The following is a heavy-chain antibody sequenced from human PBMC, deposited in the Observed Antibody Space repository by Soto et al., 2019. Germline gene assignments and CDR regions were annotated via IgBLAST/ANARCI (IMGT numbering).Heavy chain of an antibody. CDR2: IFYSGPT. D-gene: IGHD3-22*01. Sequence: SETLSLTCTVSGGSITSGVHYWSWIRQLPGKGLEWIGYIFYSGPTYYNPSLKSRVTISVDTSKNQFSLKLSSVTAADTAVYYCARDSPPGRYYDSSGYHYGPFDIWGQGTMVTVSS. J-gene: IGHJ3*02. CDR1: GGSITSGVHY. CDR3: ARDSPPGRYYDSSGYHYGPFDI. V-gene: IGHV4-61*08.